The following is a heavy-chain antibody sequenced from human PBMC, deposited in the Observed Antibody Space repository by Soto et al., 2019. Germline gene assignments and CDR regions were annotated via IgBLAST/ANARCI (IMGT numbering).Heavy chain of an antibody. V-gene: IGHV3-33*01. J-gene: IGHJ6*02. CDR2: QWFDGSNK. D-gene: IGHD5-12*01. CDR3: ARDVGDVMSTIQGHGMDV. Sequence: PGGSLRLSCVGSGFTFSNYGMHWVRQAPGKGLEWVAVQWFDGSNKFHTDSVQGRFTISRDNSQNTVYLQMNSLRAEDTAVYYCARDVGDVMSTIQGHGMDVWGQGTTVTVSS. CDR1: GFTFSNYG.